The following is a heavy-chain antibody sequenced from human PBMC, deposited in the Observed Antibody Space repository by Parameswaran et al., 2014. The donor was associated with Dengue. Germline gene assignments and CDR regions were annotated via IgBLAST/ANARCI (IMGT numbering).Heavy chain of an antibody. V-gene: IGHV3-11*04. CDR3: ARDRDSGSLLHYYYYGMDV. Sequence: RWIRQPPGKGLEWVSYISSSGSTIYYADSVKGRLTISRDNAKNSLYLQMNSLRAEDTAVYYCARDRDSGSLLHYYYYGMDVWGQGTTVTVSS. J-gene: IGHJ6*02. CDR2: ISSSGSTI. D-gene: IGHD1-26*01.